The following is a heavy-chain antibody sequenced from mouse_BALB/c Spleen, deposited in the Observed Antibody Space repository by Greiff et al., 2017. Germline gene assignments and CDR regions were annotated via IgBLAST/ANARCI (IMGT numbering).Heavy chain of an antibody. Sequence: QVQLKQSGPELVKPGASVKMSCKASGYTFTDYVISWVKQRTGQGLEWIGEIYPGSGSTYYNEKFKGKATLTADKSSNTAYMQLSSLTSEDSAVYFCARKGDYEGFAYWGQGTLVTVSA. CDR3: ARKGDYEGFAY. D-gene: IGHD2-4*01. CDR1: GYTFTDYV. V-gene: IGHV1-77*01. J-gene: IGHJ3*01. CDR2: IYPGSGST.